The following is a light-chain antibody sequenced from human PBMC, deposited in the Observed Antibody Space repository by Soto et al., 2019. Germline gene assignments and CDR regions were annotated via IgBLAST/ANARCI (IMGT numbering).Light chain of an antibody. J-gene: IGLJ2*01. CDR1: SSDVGTYKY. CDR2: DVS. V-gene: IGLV2-14*01. CDR3: SSYTTSRTVV. Sequence: QSALTQPASVSGSPGQSITISCTGTSSDVGTYKYVSWYQQHPGKAPKLMIYDVSNRPSGVSNRFSGSKSGNTASLTISGRQAEDEADYYCSSYTTSRTVVFGGGTKVTVL.